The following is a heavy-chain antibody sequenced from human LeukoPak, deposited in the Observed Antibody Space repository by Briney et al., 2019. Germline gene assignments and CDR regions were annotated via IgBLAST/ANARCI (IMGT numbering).Heavy chain of an antibody. CDR2: ISGSGGST. CDR1: GFTFSSYA. J-gene: IGHJ6*02. Sequence: PGGSLRLSCAASGFTFSSYAMNWVRQAPGKGLEWVSDISGSGGSTYYADSVKGRFTISRDNSKNTLYLQMNNLRAEDTAVYYCVRSELLDGMDVWGQGTTGTVFS. D-gene: IGHD1-26*01. V-gene: IGHV3-23*01. CDR3: VRSELLDGMDV.